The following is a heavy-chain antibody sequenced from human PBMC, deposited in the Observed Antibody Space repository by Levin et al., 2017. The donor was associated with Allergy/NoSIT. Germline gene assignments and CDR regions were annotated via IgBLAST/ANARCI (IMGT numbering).Heavy chain of an antibody. V-gene: IGHV3-33*01. Sequence: AGGSLRLSCAASGFTFSSYGMHWVRQAPGKGLEWVAVIWYDGSNKYYADSVKGRFTISRDNSKNTLYLQMNSLRAEDTAVYYCARAMTTVTHRAEYFQHWGQGTLVTVSS. CDR3: ARAMTTVTHRAEYFQH. CDR1: GFTFSSYG. D-gene: IGHD4-17*01. CDR2: IWYDGSNK. J-gene: IGHJ1*01.